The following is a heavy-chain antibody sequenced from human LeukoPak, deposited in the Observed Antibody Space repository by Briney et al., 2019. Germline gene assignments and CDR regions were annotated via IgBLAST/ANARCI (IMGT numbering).Heavy chain of an antibody. CDR3: ARWSLRGCSGSPCFDY. V-gene: IGHV4-34*01. Sequence: SETLSLTCAVYGGSFSGYFWSWVRQPPGKGLEWIGELTESGRTSYNPSLKSRVTIAEDTSKNQFSLKLSSVTAADTAVYYCARWSLRGCSGSPCFDYWGQGTLVTVSS. D-gene: IGHD2-15*01. J-gene: IGHJ4*02. CDR2: LTESGRT. CDR1: GGSFSGYF.